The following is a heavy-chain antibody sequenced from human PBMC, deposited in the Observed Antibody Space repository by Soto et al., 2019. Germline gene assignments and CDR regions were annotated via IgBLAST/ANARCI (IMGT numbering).Heavy chain of an antibody. Sequence: QLRLQESGPGLVKPSETLSLTCTVSGGSIRSSTYYWGWIRQPPGKGLEWIGSIYYSGSTHYNPSLKSRVTTSGDTSSNQFSRKLNSVTAADTAVYYCTRHEGGAAAPRPLDYWGQGTLVTVSS. V-gene: IGHV4-39*01. J-gene: IGHJ4*02. D-gene: IGHD6-13*01. CDR3: TRHEGGAAAPRPLDY. CDR1: GGSIRSSTYY. CDR2: IYYSGST.